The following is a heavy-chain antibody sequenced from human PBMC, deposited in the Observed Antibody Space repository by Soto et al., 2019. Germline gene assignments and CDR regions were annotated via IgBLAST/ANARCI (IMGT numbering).Heavy chain of an antibody. CDR2: INHSGST. J-gene: IGHJ5*02. D-gene: IGHD2-21*01. Sequence: SETLSLTCAVYGGSFSGYYWSWIRQPPGKGLEWIGEINHSGSTNYNPSLKSRVTISVDTSKNQFSLKLSSVTAADTAVYYCARDPYGGDTWFDPWGQGTLVTVSS. V-gene: IGHV4-34*01. CDR1: GGSFSGYY. CDR3: ARDPYGGDTWFDP.